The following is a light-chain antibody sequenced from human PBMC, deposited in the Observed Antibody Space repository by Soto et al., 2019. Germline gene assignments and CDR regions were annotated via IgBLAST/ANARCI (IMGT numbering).Light chain of an antibody. CDR2: EVS. Sequence: QSALTQPASVSGSPGQSSTISGTGTSSDVGGYNYDSWYQQHPGKAPKLMIYEVSNRPSGVSNRFSGSKSGNAASLTISGLQADDGADYYCSSYTSSSTVFGAGTKLTVL. V-gene: IGLV2-14*01. CDR3: SSYTSSSTV. CDR1: SSDVGGYNY. J-gene: IGLJ3*02.